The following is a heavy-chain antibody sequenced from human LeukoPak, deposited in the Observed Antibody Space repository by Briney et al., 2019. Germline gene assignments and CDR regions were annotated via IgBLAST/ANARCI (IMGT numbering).Heavy chain of an antibody. J-gene: IGHJ3*02. Sequence: RASVKVSCKASGGTFSSYAISWVRQAPGQGLEWMGGIIPIFGTANYAQKFQGRVTITTDESTSTAYMELSSLRSEDTAVYYCARVGDFRNDAFDIWGQGTMVTVSS. V-gene: IGHV1-69*05. CDR1: GGTFSSYA. CDR3: ARVGDFRNDAFDI. CDR2: IIPIFGTA. D-gene: IGHD3-3*01.